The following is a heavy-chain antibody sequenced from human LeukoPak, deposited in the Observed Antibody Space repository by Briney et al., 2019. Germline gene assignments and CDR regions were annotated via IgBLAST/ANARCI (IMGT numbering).Heavy chain of an antibody. Sequence: PGGSLRLSCAASGFTFSFYWMHWVRQAPGKGLVWVSHINTDGSSTSYADSVKGRFTISRDNAKNTLFLQMNSLRAEDTAVYYCARAREKYYYDSSGRGDAFDIWSQGTMVIVSS. CDR3: ARAREKYYYDSSGRGDAFDI. CDR1: GFTFSFYW. J-gene: IGHJ3*02. CDR2: INTDGSST. D-gene: IGHD3-22*01. V-gene: IGHV3-74*01.